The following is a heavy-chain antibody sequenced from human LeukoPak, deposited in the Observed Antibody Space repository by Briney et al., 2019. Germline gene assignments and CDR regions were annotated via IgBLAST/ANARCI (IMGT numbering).Heavy chain of an antibody. V-gene: IGHV4-59*01. CDR2: IYYSGST. CDR1: GGSFSGYY. J-gene: IGHJ2*01. Sequence: SETLSLTCAVYGGSFSGYYWSWIRQPPGKGLEWIGYIYYSGSTNYNPSLKSRVTISVDTSKNQFSLKLSSVTAADTAVYYCASIPGHIAAAGTGYFDLWGRGTLVTVSS. D-gene: IGHD6-13*01. CDR3: ASIPGHIAAAGTGYFDL.